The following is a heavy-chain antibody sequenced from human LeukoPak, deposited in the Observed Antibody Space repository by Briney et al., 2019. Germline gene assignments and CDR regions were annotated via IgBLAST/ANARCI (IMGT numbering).Heavy chain of an antibody. CDR3: ARRVQQSYYYMDV. D-gene: IGHD1-1*01. CDR1: GGSISSGGYY. CDR2: IYHSGST. V-gene: IGHV4-30-2*01. J-gene: IGHJ6*03. Sequence: PSETLSLTCTVSGGSISSGGYYWSWIRQPPGKGLEWIGYIYHSGSTYYNPSLKSRVTISVDRSMNQFSLKLSSVTAADTAVYYCARRVQQSYYYMDVWGKGTTVTVSS.